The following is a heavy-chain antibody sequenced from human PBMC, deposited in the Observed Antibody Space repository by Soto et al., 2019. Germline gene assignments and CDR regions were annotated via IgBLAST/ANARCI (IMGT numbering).Heavy chain of an antibody. CDR1: GFTFSSYG. J-gene: IGHJ6*02. CDR2: ISYDGSNK. V-gene: IGHV3-30*03. CDR3: AGRGYSYGGGVADMDV. D-gene: IGHD5-18*01. Sequence: GWSLRLSCAASGFTFSSYGMHWVRQAPGKGLEWVAFISYDGSNKYYADSVKGRFTISRDNSKNTLYLQMNSLRAEDTAVYYCAGRGYSYGGGVADMDVWGQGTTVTVSS.